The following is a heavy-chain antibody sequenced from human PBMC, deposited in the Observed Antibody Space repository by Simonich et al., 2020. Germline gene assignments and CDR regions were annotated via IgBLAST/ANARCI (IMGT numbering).Heavy chain of an antibody. CDR1: VFTFSSYW. D-gene: IGHD3-10*01. V-gene: IGHV3-7*01. Sequence: EVQLVESGGGLVQPGGSLRLSCAASVFTFSSYWMSWVRQAPGKGLEWVDKIKKYGREKYYVDSVKGRFTISRDNAKNSLYLQMNSLRAEDTAVYYCARDREVYGSGSYYNYWGQGTLVTVSS. CDR2: IKKYGREK. CDR3: ARDREVYGSGSYYNY. J-gene: IGHJ4*02.